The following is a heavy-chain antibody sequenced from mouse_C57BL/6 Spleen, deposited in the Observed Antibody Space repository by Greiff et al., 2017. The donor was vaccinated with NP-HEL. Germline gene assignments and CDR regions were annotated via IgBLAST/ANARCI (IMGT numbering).Heavy chain of an antibody. Sequence: EVQLQESGGDLVKPGGSLKLSCAASGFTFSSYGMSWVRQTPDKRLEWVATISSGGSYTYYPDSVKGRFTISRDNAKNTLYLQMSSLKSEDTAMYYCARGGTTVAYAMDYWGQGTSVTVSS. V-gene: IGHV5-6*01. CDR1: GFTFSSYG. CDR2: ISSGGSYT. J-gene: IGHJ4*01. CDR3: ARGGTTVAYAMDY. D-gene: IGHD1-1*01.